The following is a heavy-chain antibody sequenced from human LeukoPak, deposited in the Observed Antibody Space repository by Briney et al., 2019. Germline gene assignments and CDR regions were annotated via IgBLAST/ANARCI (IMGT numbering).Heavy chain of an antibody. D-gene: IGHD6-19*01. CDR3: AKEPSSGWIFDY. CDR2: ISGSGGST. V-gene: IGHV3-23*01. J-gene: IGHJ4*02. CDR1: GFTFSSYA. Sequence: GGSLRLSCAVSGFTFSSYAMSWVRQAPGKGLEWISAISGSGGSTFYVDSVKGRFTISRDNSKNTLFLQMNSLRVEGTAVYYCAKEPSSGWIFDYWGQGTLVTVSS.